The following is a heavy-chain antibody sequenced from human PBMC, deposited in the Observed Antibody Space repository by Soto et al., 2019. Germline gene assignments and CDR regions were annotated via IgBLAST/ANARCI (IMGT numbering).Heavy chain of an antibody. Sequence: QVQVVQSGAEVKKPGASVKVACKASGYSFDTFGMSWVRQAPGQGLEWMGWISIEKGDTNSAPKVQDRVTMTTDTSTRTAYMELRSLTSDDTAVYYCARCYCSVGSCFTCWHFDLWGRGTLVTVSS. CDR2: ISIEKGDT. J-gene: IGHJ2*01. CDR1: GYSFDTFG. D-gene: IGHD2-15*01. V-gene: IGHV1-18*01. CDR3: ARCYCSVGSCFTCWHFDL.